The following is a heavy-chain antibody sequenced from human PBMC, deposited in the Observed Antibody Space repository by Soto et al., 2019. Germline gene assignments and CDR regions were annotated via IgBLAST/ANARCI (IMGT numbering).Heavy chain of an antibody. J-gene: IGHJ3*02. CDR2: IYYSGST. Sequence: SETLSLTCTVSGGSISSYYWSWIRQPPGKGLEWIGYIYYSGSTNYNPSLKSRVTISVDTSKNQFSLKLSSVTAADTAVYYCARHAEKDIVVVPAAHDAFDIWGQGTMVTVSS. CDR3: ARHAEKDIVVVPAAHDAFDI. CDR1: GGSISSYY. D-gene: IGHD2-2*01. V-gene: IGHV4-59*08.